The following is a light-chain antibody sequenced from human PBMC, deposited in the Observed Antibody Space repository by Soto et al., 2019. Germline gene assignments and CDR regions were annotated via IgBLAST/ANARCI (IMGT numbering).Light chain of an antibody. V-gene: IGLV1-40*01. CDR1: SSNIGAGYD. J-gene: IGLJ3*02. CDR3: QSYDSSLRLAV. Sequence: QSVLTQPPSVSGAPGQRVTISCSGSSSNIGAGYDVHWYQQLPGTAPRLLIYVSRNRPSGVPDRFSGSKSGTSASLAITGLQNDDEADYYCQSYDSSLRLAVFGGGTKVTVL. CDR2: VSR.